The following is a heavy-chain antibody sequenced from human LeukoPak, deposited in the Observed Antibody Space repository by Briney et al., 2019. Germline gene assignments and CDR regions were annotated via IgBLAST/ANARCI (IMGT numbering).Heavy chain of an antibody. D-gene: IGHD3-22*01. CDR1: GGSISSSGYY. CDR3: ARGVTMIVVVIHDWYFDL. CDR2: IYFSGTT. J-gene: IGHJ2*01. Sequence: SETLSLTCTVSGGSISSSGYYWGWVRQPPGKGLEWIGIIYFSGTTYYNPSLKSRVTISVDTSKNQFSLKLSSLTAADTAVYYCARGVTMIVVVIHDWYFDLWGRGTLVTVSS. V-gene: IGHV4-39*01.